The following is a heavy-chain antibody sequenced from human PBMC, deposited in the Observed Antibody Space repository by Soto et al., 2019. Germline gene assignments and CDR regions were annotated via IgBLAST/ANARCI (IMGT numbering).Heavy chain of an antibody. CDR3: ARDSRSGSYFDY. CDR1: GGTLSSYA. CDR2: IIPIFGTA. D-gene: IGHD1-26*01. J-gene: IGHJ4*02. Sequence: SVKVSCKASGGTLSSYAISWVRQAPGQGLEWMGGIIPIFGTANYAQKFQGRVTITADESTSTAYMELSSLRSEDTAVYYCARDSRSGSYFDYWGQGTMVTVSS. V-gene: IGHV1-69*13.